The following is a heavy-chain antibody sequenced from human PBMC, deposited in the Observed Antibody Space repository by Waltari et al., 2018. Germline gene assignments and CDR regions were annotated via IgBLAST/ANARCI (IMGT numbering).Heavy chain of an antibody. CDR1: GFTFSSYG. V-gene: IGHV3-30*18. Sequence: QVQLVESGGGVVQPGRSLRLSCAASGFTFSSYGMHWVRQAPGKGLEWVAVIWYDGSNKYYADSVKGRFTISRDNSKNTLYLQMNSLRAEDTAMYYCAKVQLSGSYFWGGMDVWGQGTTVTVSS. J-gene: IGHJ6*02. CDR2: IWYDGSNK. D-gene: IGHD1-26*01. CDR3: AKVQLSGSYFWGGMDV.